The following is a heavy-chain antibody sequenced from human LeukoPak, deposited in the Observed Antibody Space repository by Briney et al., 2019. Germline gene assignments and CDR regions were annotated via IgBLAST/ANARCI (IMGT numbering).Heavy chain of an antibody. D-gene: IGHD3-22*01. J-gene: IGHJ4*02. V-gene: IGHV1-58*02. CDR3: AAVFGSGYYYYFDY. Sequence: ASVKVSCKASGFTFTSSSMQWVRQARGQRLEWIGWIAVGSGNTNYAQKFQGRVSITRDMSTSTAYMELSSLRSEDTALYYCAAVFGSGYYYYFDYWGQGTLVTVS. CDR2: IAVGSGNT. CDR1: GFTFTSSS.